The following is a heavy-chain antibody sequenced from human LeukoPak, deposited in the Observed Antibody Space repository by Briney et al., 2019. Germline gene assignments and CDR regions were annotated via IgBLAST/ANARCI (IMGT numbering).Heavy chain of an antibody. V-gene: IGHV4-34*01. D-gene: IGHD4-17*01. CDR2: VNHNGIT. Sequence: SETLSLTCAVSGPGSFIGYYWSWIRQPPGRGLEWIGEVNHNGITNYNPSLKSRFTISLGTSKNQFSLNLTSVTAADSAVYYCGRGTLTTMTNVLFDYWDQGSLVTVSS. CDR3: GRGTLTTMTNVLFDY. CDR1: GPGSFIGYY. J-gene: IGHJ4*02.